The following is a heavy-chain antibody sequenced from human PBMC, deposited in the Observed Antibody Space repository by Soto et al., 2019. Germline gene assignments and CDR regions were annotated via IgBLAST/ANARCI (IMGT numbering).Heavy chain of an antibody. CDR1: GGSTTSGAYY. Sequence: QVRLQESGPGLVKPSQTLSLTCTVSGGSTTSGAYYWGWVRQQPGKVPEWIAYINYRGTTYYNPSLKSRVTMSIDTSKNYFSLNVTSLSAADTAVYYCARVSATGTRWFDPWGQGTLVTVSS. J-gene: IGHJ5*02. CDR3: ARVSATGTRWFDP. V-gene: IGHV4-31*03. D-gene: IGHD6-13*01. CDR2: INYRGTT.